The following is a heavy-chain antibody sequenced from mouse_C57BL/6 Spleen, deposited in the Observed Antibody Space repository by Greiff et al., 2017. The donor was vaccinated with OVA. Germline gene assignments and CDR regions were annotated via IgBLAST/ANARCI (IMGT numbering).Heavy chain of an antibody. CDR1: GFTFSSYG. J-gene: IGHJ3*01. Sequence: EVMLVESGGDLVKPGGSLKLSCAASGFTFSSYGMSWVRQTPDKRLEWVATISSGGSYTYYPDSVKGRFTISRDNAKNTLYLQMSSLKSEDTAMYYCARRDDYDGADWGQGTLVTVSA. CDR2: ISSGGSYT. V-gene: IGHV5-6*02. CDR3: ARRDDYDGAD. D-gene: IGHD2-4*01.